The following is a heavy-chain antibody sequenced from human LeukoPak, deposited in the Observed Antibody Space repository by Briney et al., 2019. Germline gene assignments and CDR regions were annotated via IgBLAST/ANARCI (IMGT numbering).Heavy chain of an antibody. CDR3: ARSRDAFGGVVSIWLC. Sequence: SETLSLTCAVYGGSFSGYYWSWIRQPPGKGLKWIGEINHSGSTNYNPSLKSRVTISLDTSRNQFSLRLSSVTAADTAVYYCARSRDAFGGVVSIWLCWGQGTLVTVSS. CDR2: INHSGST. D-gene: IGHD5-24*01. CDR1: GGSFSGYY. V-gene: IGHV4-34*01. J-gene: IGHJ4*02.